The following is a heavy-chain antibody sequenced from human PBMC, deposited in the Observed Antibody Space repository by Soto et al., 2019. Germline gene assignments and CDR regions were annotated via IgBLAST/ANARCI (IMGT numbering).Heavy chain of an antibody. CDR1: GFTFSAYT. V-gene: IGHV3-48*02. J-gene: IGHJ4*02. CDR2: ISSSSTI. D-gene: IGHD1-26*01. Sequence: PGGSLRLSCAASGFTFSAYTMNWVRQAPGKGLEWVSYISSSSTIFYADSVKGRFTISRDNAKNSLYLQMNSLRDEDTAVYYCARRGSGTSPNFDYWGQGTLVTVSS. CDR3: ARRGSGTSPNFDY.